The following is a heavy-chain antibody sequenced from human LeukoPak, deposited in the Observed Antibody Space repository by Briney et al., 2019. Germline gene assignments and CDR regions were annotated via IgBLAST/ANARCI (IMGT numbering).Heavy chain of an antibody. J-gene: IGHJ6*02. V-gene: IGHV3-48*03. CDR2: ISSSGSTI. Sequence: GGSLRLSCAASGYTFSSYEMNWVRQAPGKGLEWVSYISSSGSTIYYADSVKGRFTISRDNAKNSLYLQINSLRAEDTAVYYCARDLGYGRDVWGQGTTVTVSS. CDR3: ARDLGYGRDV. CDR1: GYTFSSYE.